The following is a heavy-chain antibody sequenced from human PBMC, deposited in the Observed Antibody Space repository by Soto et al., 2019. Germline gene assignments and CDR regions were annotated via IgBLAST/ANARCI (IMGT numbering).Heavy chain of an antibody. CDR2: ISPYDGIT. J-gene: IGHJ5*02. CDR3: AMATRYYYDSSGQSAWLDP. Sequence: ASVKVSCKASGYIFTNYGLSWVRQAPGQGLEWMAWISPYDGITHYAQNLQGRVTVTADESTSTAYMELSSLRSEDTAIYYCAMATRYYYDSSGQSAWLDPWGQGTLVTGSS. V-gene: IGHV1-18*01. D-gene: IGHD3-22*01. CDR1: GYIFTNYG.